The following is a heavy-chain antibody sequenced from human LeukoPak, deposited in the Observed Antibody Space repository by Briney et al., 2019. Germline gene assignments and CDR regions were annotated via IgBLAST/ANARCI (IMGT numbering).Heavy chain of an antibody. CDR1: GITVSRNY. CDR2: IYSGDTT. D-gene: IGHD4-17*01. CDR3: ARDLAYGDYIYDY. Sequence: GRSLRLSCAASGITVSRNYMNWVRQAPGKGLEWVSVIYSGDTTHYADSVKGRFSISRDNSKNTLYLQMNNLRVEDTAVYYCARDLAYGDYIYDYWGQGTLVTVSS. V-gene: IGHV3-66*01. J-gene: IGHJ4*02.